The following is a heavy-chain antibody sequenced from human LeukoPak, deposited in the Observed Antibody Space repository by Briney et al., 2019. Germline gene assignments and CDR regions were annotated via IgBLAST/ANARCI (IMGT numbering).Heavy chain of an antibody. J-gene: IGHJ5*02. CDR3: ARRVIMSATGVPDTWLDP. D-gene: IGHD2-8*02. CDR2: ISYSGGT. V-gene: IGHV4-59*08. Sequence: SDTLSLTCTVLGASFSNYYWNWIRQPPGKGLDGFGHISYSGGTKYNPSLQSRVTISMATSKNQFSLNLSSVTAADTAVYYCARRVIMSATGVPDTWLDPWGQGILVTVSS. CDR1: GASFSNYY.